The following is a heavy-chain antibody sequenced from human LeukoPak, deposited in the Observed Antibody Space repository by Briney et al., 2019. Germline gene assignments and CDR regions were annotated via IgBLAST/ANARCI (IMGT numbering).Heavy chain of an antibody. J-gene: IGHJ4*02. CDR2: ISASGQTT. V-gene: IGHV3-23*01. CDR1: EFTFSKIG. Sequence: GGSLRLSCAASEFTFSKIGMTWLRQAPGKGLGWVSTISASGQTTFYADSVRGRFIISRDNSRNTLYLQMNSLSSADTAVYYCARAPTRPTLIVFDLYFDYWGQGSLVTVSS. CDR3: ARAPTRPTLIVFDLYFDY. D-gene: IGHD3-22*01.